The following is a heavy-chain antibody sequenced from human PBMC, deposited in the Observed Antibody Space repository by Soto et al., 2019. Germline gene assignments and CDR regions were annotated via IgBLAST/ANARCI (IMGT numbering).Heavy chain of an antibody. Sequence: LLLQSGAELKKPGASVKISCKASGYSFSTYDISWLREAPGQGPEWMGRISPKNGNTNYAQNFQDRVTMTADTSSSTAYMELRGLRSYDTAKYYSATSYDSGFDPWGQGTLVTVSS. CDR1: GYSFSTYD. CDR3: ATSYDSGFDP. V-gene: IGHV1-18*04. J-gene: IGHJ5*02. CDR2: ISPKNGNT. D-gene: IGHD3-3*01.